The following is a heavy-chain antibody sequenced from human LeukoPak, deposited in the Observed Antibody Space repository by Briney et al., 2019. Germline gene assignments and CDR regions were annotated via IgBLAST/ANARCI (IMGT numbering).Heavy chain of an antibody. CDR2: INHSGSP. D-gene: IGHD5-18*01. Sequence: SESLSLTCVVYGGSFSDYYWSWIRQPPGKGLEWIGEINHSGSPNFNPSLKSGVTMSVETSKNQFSLKLSSVTAADTAVYYCARGGYTYGYGYWGQGTLVTVSS. J-gene: IGHJ4*02. V-gene: IGHV4-34*01. CDR1: GGSFSDYY. CDR3: ARGGYTYGYGY.